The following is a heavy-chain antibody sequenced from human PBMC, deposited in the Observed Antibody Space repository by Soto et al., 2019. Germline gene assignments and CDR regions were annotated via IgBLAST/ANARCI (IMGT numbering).Heavy chain of an antibody. Sequence: QVQLQESGPGLVKPSDTLSLTCTVSGGSVRSGTYYWNWIRQPPGKGLEWIGYISYSGSTNYNSSLKSRVTISKDTSENQFSLKLTSVTAADTAMYYCARYNLGGTGFDYWGQGTLVTVSS. CDR3: ARYNLGGTGFDY. J-gene: IGHJ4*02. D-gene: IGHD3-16*01. CDR1: GGSVRSGTYY. V-gene: IGHV4-61*01. CDR2: ISYSGST.